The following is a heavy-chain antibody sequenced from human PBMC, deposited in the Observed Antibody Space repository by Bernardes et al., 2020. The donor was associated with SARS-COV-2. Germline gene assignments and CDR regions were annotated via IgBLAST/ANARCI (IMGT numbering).Heavy chain of an antibody. D-gene: IGHD4-17*01. CDR3: AREDYELDL. V-gene: IGHV3-23*01. J-gene: IGHJ5*02. CDR1: GLTVASSQ. CDR2: ISGSGSAT. Sequence: GGSLRLSCAASGLTVASSQMSWVRQAPGKGLEWVSVISGSGSATYYTDSVKGRFTISRDNSKNTLFLQMNSLRAEDTALYFCAREDYELDLWGQGTLVTVSS.